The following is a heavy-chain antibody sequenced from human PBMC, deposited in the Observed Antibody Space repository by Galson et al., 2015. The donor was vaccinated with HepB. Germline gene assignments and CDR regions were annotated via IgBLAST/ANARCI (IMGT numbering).Heavy chain of an antibody. Sequence: CKASGYTFTSYYMHWVRQAPGQGLQWMGVISPSGDDTSYAQNFQGRVTMTRDTSTSTVYMELSSLRSEDTALYYCARNRFTMIVDDAFDIWGQGTMVTVSS. CDR3: ARNRFTMIVDDAFDI. D-gene: IGHD3-22*01. V-gene: IGHV1-46*01. CDR2: ISPSGDDT. J-gene: IGHJ3*02. CDR1: GYTFTSYY.